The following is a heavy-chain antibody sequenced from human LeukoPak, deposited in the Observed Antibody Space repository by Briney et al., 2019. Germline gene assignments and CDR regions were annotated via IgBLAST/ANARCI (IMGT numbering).Heavy chain of an antibody. V-gene: IGHV4-59*01. CDR1: GGSISSYY. J-gene: IGHJ3*02. Sequence: SETLSLTCTVSGGSISSYYWSWIRQPPGKGLEWIGYIYYSGSTNYNPSLKSRVAISVDTSKNQFSLKLSSVTAADTAVYYCAREYSGSYTDAFDIWGQGTMVTVSS. D-gene: IGHD1-26*01. CDR3: AREYSGSYTDAFDI. CDR2: IYYSGST.